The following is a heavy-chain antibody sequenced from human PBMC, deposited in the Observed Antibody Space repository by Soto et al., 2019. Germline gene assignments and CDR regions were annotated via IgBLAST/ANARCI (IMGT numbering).Heavy chain of an antibody. CDR2: IYHSVST. V-gene: IGHV4-30-2*01. Sequence: QLQLLESGSGLVKPSQTLSLTCAVSGGSISSDSWGWIRQPPGKGLEWIGYIYHSVSTYYNPSLKSRVTISVDRSKNQFSLRLSSVTAADTAVYYCARVPDYWGQGTLVIVSS. CDR3: ARVPDY. CDR1: GGSISSDS. J-gene: IGHJ4*02.